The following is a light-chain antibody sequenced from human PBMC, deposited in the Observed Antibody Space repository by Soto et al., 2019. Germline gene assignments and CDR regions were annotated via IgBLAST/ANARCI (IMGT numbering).Light chain of an antibody. J-gene: IGKJ4*01. V-gene: IGKV1-27*01. CDR1: QAISSY. Sequence: DIPLTQSPSSLSASVGDRVTITCRASQAISSYLAWYQQKPGKVPELLIYATSTLQSGAPSRFSGSGSGTDITLTISSLQPEDVATYYCHKYNHAPTFGGGTKVEIK. CDR2: ATS. CDR3: HKYNHAPT.